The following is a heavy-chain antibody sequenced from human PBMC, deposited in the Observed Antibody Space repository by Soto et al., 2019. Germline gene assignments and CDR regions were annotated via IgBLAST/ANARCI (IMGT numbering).Heavy chain of an antibody. CDR2: INAGNGNT. V-gene: IGHV1-3*01. Sequence: ASVKVSCKASGYTFTSYAMHWVRQAPGQRLEWMGWINAGNGNTKYSQKFQGRVTITRDTSASTAYMELSSLRSEDTAVYYCARGEYYDFWSEAHYYYGMDVWGQGTTVTVSS. CDR3: ARGEYYDFWSEAHYYYGMDV. D-gene: IGHD3-3*01. J-gene: IGHJ6*02. CDR1: GYTFTSYA.